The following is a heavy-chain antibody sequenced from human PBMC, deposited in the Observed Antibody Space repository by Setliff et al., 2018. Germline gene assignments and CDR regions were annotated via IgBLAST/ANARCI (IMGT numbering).Heavy chain of an antibody. CDR3: AARCSSTSCRYYYGSGSSVPFDY. V-gene: IGHV1-46*01. D-gene: IGHD3-10*01. Sequence: ASVKVSCKASGYTFTGYYMHWVRQAPGQGLEWMGIINSSGGFTSYAQKFQGRVTITADESTSTAYMELSSLRSEDTAVYYCAARCSSTSCRYYYGSGSSVPFDYWGQGTLVTVSS. CDR1: GYTFTGYY. J-gene: IGHJ4*02. CDR2: INSSGGFT.